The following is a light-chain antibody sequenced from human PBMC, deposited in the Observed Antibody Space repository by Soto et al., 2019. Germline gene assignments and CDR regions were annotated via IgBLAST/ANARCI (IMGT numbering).Light chain of an antibody. V-gene: IGLV1-40*01. CDR1: SSNIGAGYE. J-gene: IGLJ1*01. CDR2: GNT. Sequence: QSVLTQPPSVSGAPGQRVTISCTGSSSNIGAGYEVHWYQQIPGTAPKLLIYGNTNRPSGVPDRFSASKSGTSASLAITGLQAEDEADYYCSSYATTDRRVFGTGTKLTVL. CDR3: SSYATTDRRV.